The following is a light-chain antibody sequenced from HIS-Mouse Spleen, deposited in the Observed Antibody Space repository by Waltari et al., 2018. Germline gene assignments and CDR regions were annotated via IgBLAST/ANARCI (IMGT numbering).Light chain of an antibody. V-gene: IGLV1-47*01. CDR2: RNN. CDR3: AAWDDSLSGPV. J-gene: IGLJ3*02. CDR1: SSNIGSNY. Sequence: QSVLTQPPSASGTPGQRVTISCSGSSSNIGSNYLYWYQQLPGTAPKLLIYRNNQRPSGVPDRFSGSKSGTSASLAFSGLRSEDEADYYCAAWDDSLSGPVFGGGTKLTVL.